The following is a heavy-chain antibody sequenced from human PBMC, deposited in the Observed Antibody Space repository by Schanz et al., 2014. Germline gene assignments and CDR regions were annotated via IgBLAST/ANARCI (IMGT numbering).Heavy chain of an antibody. V-gene: IGHV3-33*06. CDR1: GFTFSAYG. CDR2: IWFDGNNK. D-gene: IGHD4-17*01. J-gene: IGHJ3*02. CDR3: AKDPHRDYGGKPQTFDI. Sequence: VQLVESGGGVVQPGRSLRLSCAASGFTFSAYGMHWVRQAPGKGLEWVAVIWFDGNNKFYADSVKGRFTISRDNSKNTLYLQMSSLRAEDTALYYCAKDPHRDYGGKPQTFDIWGQGTMXTVSS.